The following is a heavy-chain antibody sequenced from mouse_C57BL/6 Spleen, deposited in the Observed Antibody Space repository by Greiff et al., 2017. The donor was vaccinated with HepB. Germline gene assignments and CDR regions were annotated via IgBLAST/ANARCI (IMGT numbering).Heavy chain of an antibody. D-gene: IGHD1-1*01. CDR1: GYSFTGYY. J-gene: IGHJ3*01. Sequence: VQLKESGPELVKPGASVKISCKASGYSFTGYYMHWVKQSSEKSLEWIGEINPSTGGTSYNQKFKGKATLTVDKSSSTAYMQLKSLTSEDSAVYYCARGDYYGSSPWFAYWGQGTLVTVSA. CDR2: INPSTGGT. CDR3: ARGDYYGSSPWFAY. V-gene: IGHV1-43*01.